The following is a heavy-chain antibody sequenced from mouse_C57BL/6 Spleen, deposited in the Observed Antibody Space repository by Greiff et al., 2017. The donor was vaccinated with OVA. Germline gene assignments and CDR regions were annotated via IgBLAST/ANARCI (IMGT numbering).Heavy chain of an antibody. D-gene: IGHD1-1*01. CDR1: GYTFTSYW. Sequence: VQLQQSGAELVMPGASVKLSCKASGYTFTSYWMHWVKQRPGQGLEWIGEIDPSDSYTNYNQKFKGKSTLTVDKSSSTAYMQLSSLTSEDSAVYYCARITTVVANWGQGTLVTVSA. V-gene: IGHV1-69*01. CDR3: ARITTVVAN. J-gene: IGHJ3*01. CDR2: IDPSDSYT.